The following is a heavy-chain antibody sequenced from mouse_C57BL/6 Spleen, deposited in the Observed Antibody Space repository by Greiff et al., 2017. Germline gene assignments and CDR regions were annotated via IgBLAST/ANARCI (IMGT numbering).Heavy chain of an antibody. CDR3: VRWSDNGWCVEAKEY. CDR1: GYTFTSYW. CDR2: IYPGSGST. D-gene: IGHD2-2*01. J-gene: IGHJ4*01. V-gene: IGHV1-55*01. Sequence: QVQLQQPGAELVKPGASVKMSCKASGYTFTSYWITWVKQRPGQGLEWIGDIYPGSGSTNYNEQFKSKATLTVDTSSNTAYMPLSSLTSEDSAVYYCVRWSDNGWCVEAKEYWGQGTSVTVSS.